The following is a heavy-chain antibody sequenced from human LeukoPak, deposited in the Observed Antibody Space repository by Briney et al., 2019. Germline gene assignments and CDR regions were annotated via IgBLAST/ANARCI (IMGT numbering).Heavy chain of an antibody. D-gene: IGHD5-18*01. CDR2: IYYSGTT. CDR1: GYSISSGYY. J-gene: IGHJ4*02. CDR3: ARYGYSYGQYYFDY. V-gene: IGHV4-61*01. Sequence: SETLSLTCTVSGYSISSGYYWSWIRQPPGKGLEWIGYIYYSGTTNYNPSLKSRVTISVDTSNNQFSLKLTSVTAADTAVYYCARYGYSYGQYYFDYWGQGTLVTVSS.